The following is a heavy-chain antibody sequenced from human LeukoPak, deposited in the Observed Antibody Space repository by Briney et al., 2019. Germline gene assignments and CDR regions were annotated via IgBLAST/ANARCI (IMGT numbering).Heavy chain of an antibody. CDR1: GGSISTYY. CDR2: IYYSGST. J-gene: IGHJ4*02. Sequence: SETLSLTCTVSGGSISTYYWSWIRRPPGKGLEWIGYIYYSGSTNYNPSLKSRVTISVDTSKNQFSLKLTSVTAADTAVYYCASSTGATLNYWGQGTLVTVSS. D-gene: IGHD1-26*01. CDR3: ASSTGATLNY. V-gene: IGHV4-59*08.